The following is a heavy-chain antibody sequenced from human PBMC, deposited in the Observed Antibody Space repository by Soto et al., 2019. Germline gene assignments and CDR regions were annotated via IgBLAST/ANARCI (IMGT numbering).Heavy chain of an antibody. D-gene: IGHD1-26*01. V-gene: IGHV3-72*01. CDR2: TRNKANSYIT. CDR3: IRVKSGRAFDM. J-gene: IGHJ3*02. CDR1: GFTFSDPY. Sequence: EVQLVESGGGLVQPGASLRLSCAASGFTFSDPYMDWVRQAPGKGLEWVGRTRNKANSYITDVAESVKGRFTISSDDSKNSLYLQMNSLKPEDPAMYYSIRVKSGRAFDMWGRGTTVTVSS.